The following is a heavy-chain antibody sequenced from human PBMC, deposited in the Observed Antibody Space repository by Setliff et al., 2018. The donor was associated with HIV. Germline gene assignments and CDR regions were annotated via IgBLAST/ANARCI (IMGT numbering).Heavy chain of an antibody. V-gene: IGHV4-31*03. CDR2: IYYSGST. D-gene: IGHD6-13*01. Sequence: SETLSLTCTVSGGSINSGGFYWTWIRQHPKKGLEWIGYIYYSGSTYYNPSLKSRFTISRDNAKNSLYLQIDNLRVDDTAVYYCVRAAVYSSPHDAFDIWGHGTLVTVSS. CDR1: GGSINSGGFY. J-gene: IGHJ3*02. CDR3: VRAAVYSSPHDAFDI.